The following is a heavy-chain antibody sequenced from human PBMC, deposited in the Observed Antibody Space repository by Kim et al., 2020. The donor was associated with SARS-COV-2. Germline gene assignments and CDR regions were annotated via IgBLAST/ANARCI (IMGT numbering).Heavy chain of an antibody. CDR3: AKAVVHFDWFGAFDI. D-gene: IGHD3-9*01. Sequence: AGSCKGRFTIYIDDSKNTLYLQMNSLGAEDTAVYYCAKAVVHFDWFGAFDIWGRGTMVTVSS. V-gene: IGHV3-23*01. J-gene: IGHJ3*02.